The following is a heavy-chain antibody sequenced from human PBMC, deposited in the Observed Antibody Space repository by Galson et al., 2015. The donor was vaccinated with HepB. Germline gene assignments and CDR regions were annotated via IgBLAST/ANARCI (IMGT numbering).Heavy chain of an antibody. J-gene: IGHJ6*02. CDR2: ISYDGSNK. CDR3: ARDTRRVTATQYYYYGMDV. CDR1: GFTFSSYA. Sequence: SLRLSCAASGFTFSSYAIHWVRQAPGKGLEWVAVISYDGSNKYHAASVKGRFTISRDNSKNMVYLQMNSLRTEDTAVFYCARDTRRVTATQYYYYGMDVWGQGTWATVSS. V-gene: IGHV3-30*03. D-gene: IGHD3-10*01.